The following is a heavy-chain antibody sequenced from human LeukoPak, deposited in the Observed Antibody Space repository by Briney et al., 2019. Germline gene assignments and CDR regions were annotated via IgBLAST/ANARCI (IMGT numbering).Heavy chain of an antibody. Sequence: SVKVSCKASGGTFSSYAISWVRQAPGQGLEWMGRIIPILGIANYAQKSQGRVTITADKSTSTAYMELSSLRSEDTAVYYCARGSIVATIDYWGQGTLVTVSS. CDR1: GGTFSSYA. V-gene: IGHV1-69*04. J-gene: IGHJ4*02. CDR2: IIPILGIA. CDR3: ARGSIVATIDY. D-gene: IGHD5-12*01.